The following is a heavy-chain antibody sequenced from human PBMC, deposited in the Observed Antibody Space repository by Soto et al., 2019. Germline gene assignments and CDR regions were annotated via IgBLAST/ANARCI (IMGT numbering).Heavy chain of an antibody. CDR1: GGSISSSSYY. V-gene: IGHV4-39*01. Sequence: QLQLQESGPGLVKPSETLSLTCTVSGGSISSSSYYWGWIRQPPGKGLAWVGSIYYSGSTYYNASLKSRVTIPVATSNDQFSLKLSSVTAADTAVYYCAKLPGRHSSVDYWGQGTLVTVSS. J-gene: IGHJ4*02. CDR2: IYYSGST. CDR3: AKLPGRHSSVDY. D-gene: IGHD6-25*01.